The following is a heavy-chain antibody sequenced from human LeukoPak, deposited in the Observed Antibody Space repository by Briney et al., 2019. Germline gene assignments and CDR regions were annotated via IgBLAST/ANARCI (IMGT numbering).Heavy chain of an antibody. D-gene: IGHD5-18*01. CDR1: GLTFRSYA. CDR2: ITYNSGTI. CDR3: ARDSGYSYADDY. V-gene: IGHV3-48*02. Sequence: GGSLRLSCAASGLTFRSYAMQWVRQAPGKGLEWVSYITYNSGTIFYADSVKGRFTISRDNAKDSLYLQMSSLRDEDTAVYYCARDSGYSYADDYWGQGTLVTVSS. J-gene: IGHJ4*02.